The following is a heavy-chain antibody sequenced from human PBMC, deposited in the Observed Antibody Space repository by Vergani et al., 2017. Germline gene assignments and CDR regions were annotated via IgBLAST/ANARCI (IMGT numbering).Heavy chain of an antibody. D-gene: IGHD5-12*01. CDR1: GFTFSNAW. V-gene: IGHV3-15*07. CDR2: IKSKTDGGTT. Sequence: EVQLVESGGGLVKPGGSLRLSCAASGFTFSNAWMNWVRQAPGKGLEWVGSIKSKTDGGTTDYAAPVKGRFTISRDDSKNTLYLQRNSLKTEDTAVYYCTTVIHIGARNRLFDYWGQGTLVTVSS. CDR3: TTVIHIGARNRLFDY. J-gene: IGHJ4*02.